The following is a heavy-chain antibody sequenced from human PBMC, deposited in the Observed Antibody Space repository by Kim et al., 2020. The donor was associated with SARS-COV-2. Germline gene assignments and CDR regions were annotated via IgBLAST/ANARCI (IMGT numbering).Heavy chain of an antibody. CDR3: TSKYYYDTSGFYYADW. CDR1: GYSISSGYY. J-gene: IGHJ1*01. Sequence: SETLSLTCAVSGYSISSGYYWGWIRQPPGKGLEWIGSIHHSGSTYYNPSLKSRVDISIDTSKNQFSLRLNSVTAADTAVYYCTSKYYYDTSGFYYADWWGQGTLVTVSS. V-gene: IGHV4-38-2*01. CDR2: IHHSGST. D-gene: IGHD3-22*01.